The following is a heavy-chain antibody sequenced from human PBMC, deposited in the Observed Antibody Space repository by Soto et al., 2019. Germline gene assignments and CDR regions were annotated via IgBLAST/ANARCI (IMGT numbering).Heavy chain of an antibody. Sequence: TGGSLRLSCAGSGFSFGDYAMSWVRQTPEKGLEWVAHYRRGSKYYADSVEGRFTISSDNPKNTLYLQMNSLRVEDTAIYYCAKDDYSDYYFESWGQGTLVTVSS. CDR1: GFSFGDYA. D-gene: IGHD4-17*01. J-gene: IGHJ4*02. V-gene: IGHV3-23*01. CDR3: AKDDYSDYYFES. CDR2: YRRGSK.